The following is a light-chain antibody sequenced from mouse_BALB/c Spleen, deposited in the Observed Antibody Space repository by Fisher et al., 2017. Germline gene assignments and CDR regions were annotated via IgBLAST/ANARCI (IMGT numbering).Light chain of an antibody. V-gene: IGKV4-63*01. CDR3: QQFTSSPSYT. CDR1: SSVSY. J-gene: IGKJ2*01. CDR2: DTS. Sequence: DIVMTQTTAIMSASPGEKVTMTCSASSSVSYMHWYQQKSSTSPKLWIYDTSKLASGVPGRFSGSGPGNSYSLTISSMEGEDAAPYYCQQFTSSPSYTFGGGTKLEIK.